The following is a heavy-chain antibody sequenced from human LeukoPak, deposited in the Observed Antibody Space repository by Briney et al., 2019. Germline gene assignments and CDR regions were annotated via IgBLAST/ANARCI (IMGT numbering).Heavy chain of an antibody. Sequence: SETLSLTCAVSGGSISSSNWWSWVRQPPGKGLEWIGEIYHSGSTNYNPSLKSRVTISVDKSKNQFSLKLSSVTAADTAVYYCATASYYYDSSGPTDYWGQGTLVTVSS. CDR1: GGSISSSNW. D-gene: IGHD3-22*01. J-gene: IGHJ4*02. CDR2: IYHSGST. V-gene: IGHV4-4*02. CDR3: ATASYYYDSSGPTDY.